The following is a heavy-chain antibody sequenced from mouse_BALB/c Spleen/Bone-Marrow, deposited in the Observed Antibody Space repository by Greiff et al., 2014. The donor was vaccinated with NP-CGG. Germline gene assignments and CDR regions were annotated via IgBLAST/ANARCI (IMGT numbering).Heavy chain of an antibody. D-gene: IGHD2-14*01. Sequence: EVQLQQSGPELEKPGASVKISCKASGYSFTGYNMNWVKQSNGKSLEWIGNTDPYYGGISYNQKFKDKATLTVDKSSSTAYMQLKSLTSEDSAVYYCARSIEYRPLTYWGQGTLVTVSA. CDR2: TDPYYGGI. CDR1: GYSFTGYN. V-gene: IGHV1-39*01. CDR3: ARSIEYRPLTY. J-gene: IGHJ3*01.